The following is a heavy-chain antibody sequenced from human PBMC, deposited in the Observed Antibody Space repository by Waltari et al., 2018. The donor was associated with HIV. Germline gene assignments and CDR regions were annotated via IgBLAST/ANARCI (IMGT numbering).Heavy chain of an antibody. Sequence: EVQLVESGGGLVQPGGSLRLSCAASGFTFSSYWMHWVRQAPGKGWVGGSRSNSDGSSTGYADSVKGRFTSSRDNAKNTLYLQMNSLRAEDTAVYYCARGVGDFDYWGQGTLVTVSS. J-gene: IGHJ4*02. CDR1: GFTFSSYW. CDR2: SNSDGSST. D-gene: IGHD1-26*01. CDR3: ARGVGDFDY. V-gene: IGHV3-74*01.